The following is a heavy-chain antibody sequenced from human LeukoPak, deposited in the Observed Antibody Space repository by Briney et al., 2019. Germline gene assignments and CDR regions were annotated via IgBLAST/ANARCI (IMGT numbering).Heavy chain of an antibody. V-gene: IGHV4-34*01. CDR1: GGSFSGYY. J-gene: IGHJ3*02. CDR2: INHSGST. D-gene: IGHD3-22*01. CDR3: ARGLEAYYYDSSGYYRRRSDAFDI. Sequence: SETLSLTCAVYGGSFSGYYWSWIRQPPGKGLEWIGEINHSGSTNYNPSLKSRVTISVDTSKNQFSLKLSSVTAADTAVYYCARGLEAYYYDSSGYYRRRSDAFDIWGQGTMVTVSS.